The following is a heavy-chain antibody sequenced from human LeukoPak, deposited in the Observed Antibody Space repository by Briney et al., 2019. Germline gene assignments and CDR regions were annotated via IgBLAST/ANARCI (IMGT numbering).Heavy chain of an antibody. V-gene: IGHV3-53*01. CDR3: ARGRFSGPDDY. Sequence: GGSLRLSCAVSEFSVSSNYINWVRQAPGKGLEWVSVIYSGGATYYTDSVRGRFTISRDNSKNLVSLQMTSLGAEDTAVYYCARGRFSGPDDYWGQGTLVTVSS. D-gene: IGHD6-19*01. CDR2: IYSGGAT. J-gene: IGHJ4*02. CDR1: EFSVSSNY.